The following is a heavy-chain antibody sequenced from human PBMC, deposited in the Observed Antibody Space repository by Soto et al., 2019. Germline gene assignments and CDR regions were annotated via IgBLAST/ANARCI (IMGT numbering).Heavy chain of an antibody. CDR1: GFTMSTFA. CDR2: MTGNGGQI. CDR3: AKDAIYKAGWWLMDP. Sequence: EVQLLESGGGLVRPGGSLRLSCAGSGFTMSTFAMTWVRQAPGKGLECVCGMTGNGGQIHYADSVRGRFTISKDNSKNTMYQKRSSLRDENTAIYYCAKDAIYKAGWWLMDPWGQGTLAPVSS. D-gene: IGHD2-2*02. V-gene: IGHV3-23*01. J-gene: IGHJ5*02.